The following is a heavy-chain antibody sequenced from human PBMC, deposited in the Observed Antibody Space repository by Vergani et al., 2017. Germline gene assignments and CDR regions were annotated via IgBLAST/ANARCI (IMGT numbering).Heavy chain of an antibody. J-gene: IGHJ4*02. D-gene: IGHD2-15*01. Sequence: QVQPQQWGAGLLKPSETLSLTCAVSGGSFSGYYWSWIRQPPGKGLEWIGEINNSGSTNYNPSLKSRVTISVDTSKNQFSLKLSSVTAADTAVYYCARGRGISVYWGQGTLVTVSS. CDR1: GGSFSGYY. V-gene: IGHV4-34*01. CDR3: ARGRGISVY. CDR2: INNSGST.